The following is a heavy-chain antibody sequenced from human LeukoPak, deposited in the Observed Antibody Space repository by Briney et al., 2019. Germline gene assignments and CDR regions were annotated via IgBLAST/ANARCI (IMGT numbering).Heavy chain of an antibody. CDR1: GFTFNLYW. Sequence: VGSLRLSCAASGFTFNLYWIHWVPQAPGKGLEWLSRIFDDGTTTNYADSVKGRFTISRDNAKNTLYLQMNSLRVDDTAVYYCARGSRYYYGSGSYQSYWFDPWGQGTLVTVSS. CDR2: IFDDGTTT. J-gene: IGHJ5*02. D-gene: IGHD3-10*01. CDR3: ARGSRYYYGSGSYQSYWFDP. V-gene: IGHV3-74*01.